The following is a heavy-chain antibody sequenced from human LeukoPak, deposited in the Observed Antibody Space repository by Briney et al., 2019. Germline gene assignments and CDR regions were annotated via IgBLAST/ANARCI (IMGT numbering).Heavy chain of an antibody. J-gene: IGHJ5*02. Sequence: SETLSLTCAVSGGSISSGGYSWSWIRQPPGKGLEWIGYIYHSGSTYYNPSLKSRVTISVDRSKNQFSLKLSSVTAADTAVYYCARGRFWSGIGGWFDPWGQGTLVTVSS. CDR1: GGSISSGGYS. CDR2: IYHSGST. CDR3: ARGRFWSGIGGWFDP. D-gene: IGHD3-3*01. V-gene: IGHV4-30-2*01.